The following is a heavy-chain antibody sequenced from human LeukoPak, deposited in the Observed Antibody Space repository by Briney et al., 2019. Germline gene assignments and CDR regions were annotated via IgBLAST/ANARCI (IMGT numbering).Heavy chain of an antibody. D-gene: IGHD6-19*01. CDR3: ARDKAVAGLFDY. V-gene: IGHV4-61*02. Sequence: PSETLSLTCTVSGGSISSGSYYWSWTRQPAGKGLEWIGRIYTSGSTNYNPSLKSRVTISVDTSKNQFSLKLSSVTAADTAVYYCARDKAVAGLFDYWGQGTLVTVSS. J-gene: IGHJ4*02. CDR2: IYTSGST. CDR1: GGSISSGSYY.